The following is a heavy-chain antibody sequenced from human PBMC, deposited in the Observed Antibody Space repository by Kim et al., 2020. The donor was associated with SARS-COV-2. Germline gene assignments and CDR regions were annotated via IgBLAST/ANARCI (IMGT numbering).Heavy chain of an antibody. Sequence: GGSLRLSCAASGFTFSDYYMSWIRQAPGKGLEWVSYISSSSSYTNYADSVKGRFTISRDNAKNSLYLQMNSLRAEDTAVYYCARTVAVAGRFDYWGQGTLVTVSS. V-gene: IGHV3-11*03. CDR2: ISSSSSYT. CDR3: ARTVAVAGRFDY. J-gene: IGHJ4*02. CDR1: GFTFSDYY. D-gene: IGHD6-19*01.